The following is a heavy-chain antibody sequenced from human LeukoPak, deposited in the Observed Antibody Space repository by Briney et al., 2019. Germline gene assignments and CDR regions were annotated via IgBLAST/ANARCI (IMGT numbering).Heavy chain of an antibody. D-gene: IGHD2-2*01. V-gene: IGHV3-7*01. CDR2: IKEDGSEK. CDR1: KLPFGSYW. Sequence: GGSLRLSGPALKLPFGSYWRSWVGQPPGRGLEGWATIKEDGSEKYYVDSVKGRFTISRDNAKNSLYLQMNSLRAEDTAVYYCARDFRYYSSTNNHHYFDYWGQGTLVTVSS. J-gene: IGHJ4*02. CDR3: ARDFRYYSSTNNHHYFDY.